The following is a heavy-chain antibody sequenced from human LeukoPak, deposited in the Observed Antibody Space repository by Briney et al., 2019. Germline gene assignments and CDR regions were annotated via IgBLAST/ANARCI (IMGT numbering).Heavy chain of an antibody. V-gene: IGHV4-59*01. D-gene: IGHD2-2*03. CDR2: IYYSGST. CDR3: ARAPSNSGYNWFDP. Sequence: SETLSLTCTVSGGSISSYYWSWIRQPPGKGLEWIGNIYYSGSTKYNPSLKSRVTISVDTSKNQFSLKLSSVTAADTAVYYCARAPSNSGYNWFDPWGQGTLVTVSS. J-gene: IGHJ5*02. CDR1: GGSISSYY.